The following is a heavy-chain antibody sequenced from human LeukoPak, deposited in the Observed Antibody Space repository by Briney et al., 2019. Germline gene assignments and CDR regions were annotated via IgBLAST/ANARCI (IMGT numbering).Heavy chain of an antibody. CDR3: ARLIVVGATPGGFDY. D-gene: IGHD1-26*01. J-gene: IGHJ4*02. V-gene: IGHV4-59*11. CDR1: GGSISSHY. CDR2: IYYSGST. Sequence: SETLFLTCTVSGGSISSHYWSWIRQPPGRGLEWIGYIYYSGSTNYNPSLKSRVTISVDTSKNQFSLKLSSVTAADTAVYYCARLIVVGATPGGFDYWGQGTLVTVSS.